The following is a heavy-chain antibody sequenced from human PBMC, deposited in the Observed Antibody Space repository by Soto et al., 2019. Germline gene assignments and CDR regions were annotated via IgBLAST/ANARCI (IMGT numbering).Heavy chain of an antibody. D-gene: IGHD3-9*01. CDR3: GRERHDILTAPPWVAYCDL. Sequence: VQLPPWGAGPLRPLETLSLTCGVSGGSFSGYYWAWIRQSPGKGLEWIGEINDRGSINYHPSLKLRVVISVHTCKKHDSLDLRSAPAADTAVYCYGRERHDILTAPPWVAYCDLWGRGPRVTASS. J-gene: IGHJ2*01. V-gene: IGHV4-34*01. CDR1: GGSFSGYY. CDR2: INDRGSI.